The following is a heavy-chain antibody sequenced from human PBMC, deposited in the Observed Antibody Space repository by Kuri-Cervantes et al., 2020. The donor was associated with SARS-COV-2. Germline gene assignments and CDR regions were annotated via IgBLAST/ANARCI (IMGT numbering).Heavy chain of an antibody. CDR2: INPSGSGT. Sequence: ASVKVSCKAFGYSFSDHYMYWVRQAPGQGLEWMGIINPSGSGTRYPQRFQDRISMTRDTSTSTVYMELSSLTSEDTAVYYCTTLIDYWGQGALVTVSS. CDR3: TTLIDY. V-gene: IGHV1-46*01. J-gene: IGHJ4*02. CDR1: GYSFSDHY.